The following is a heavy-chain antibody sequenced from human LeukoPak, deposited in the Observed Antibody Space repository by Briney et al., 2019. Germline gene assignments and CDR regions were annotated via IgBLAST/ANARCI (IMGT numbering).Heavy chain of an antibody. Sequence: PSETLPLTCTVSGGSISRYYWSWMRQPAGKGLEWIGRISHSGTTNYNPSLKSRLTMSVDTSKNQFSLRLSSVTAADTAVYYCARDSGSGDFDYWGQGTLVTVSS. D-gene: IGHD3-10*01. CDR1: GGSISRYY. V-gene: IGHV4-4*07. J-gene: IGHJ4*02. CDR3: ARDSGSGDFDY. CDR2: ISHSGTT.